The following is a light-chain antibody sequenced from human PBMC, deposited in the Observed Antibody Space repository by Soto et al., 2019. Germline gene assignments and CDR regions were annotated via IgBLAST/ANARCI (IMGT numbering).Light chain of an antibody. CDR1: QSVNSF. CDR2: NAS. V-gene: IGKV3-11*01. J-gene: IGKJ2*01. Sequence: EIVLTQSPANRSLSPGERATLSCRASQSVNSFLAWYQQKPGQAPRLLIYNASNRATGIPARFSGSGSGTDFTRTISGREPEDFAVYYCQQRSSWPYTFAQVTKLEIK. CDR3: QQRSSWPYT.